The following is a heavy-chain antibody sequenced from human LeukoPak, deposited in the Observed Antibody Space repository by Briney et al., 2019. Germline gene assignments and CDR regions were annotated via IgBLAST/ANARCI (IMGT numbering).Heavy chain of an antibody. CDR1: GFTFSSSG. CDR3: ATPPCYYGMDV. V-gene: IGHV3-33*01. Sequence: GGTLRLSCAASGFTFSSSGMHWVRQAPPQGLEWVAVIWYDGSNKYYADSVKGRFTISRDNSKNTLYLQMNSLRAEDTAVYYCATPPCYYGMDVWGQGTTATVSS. CDR2: IWYDGSNK. J-gene: IGHJ6*02.